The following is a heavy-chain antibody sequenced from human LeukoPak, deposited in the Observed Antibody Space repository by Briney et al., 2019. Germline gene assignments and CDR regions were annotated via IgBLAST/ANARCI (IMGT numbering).Heavy chain of an antibody. CDR3: ARQDFSLDAFDI. CDR1: GGSFSGYY. CDR2: IYHSGST. Sequence: SETLSLTCAVYGGSFSGYYWSWIRQPPGKGLEWIGEIYHSGSTNYNSSLKSRVTISVDKSKNQFSLKLSSVTAADTAVYYCARQDFSLDAFDIWGQGTMVTVSS. D-gene: IGHD3/OR15-3a*01. V-gene: IGHV4-34*01. J-gene: IGHJ3*02.